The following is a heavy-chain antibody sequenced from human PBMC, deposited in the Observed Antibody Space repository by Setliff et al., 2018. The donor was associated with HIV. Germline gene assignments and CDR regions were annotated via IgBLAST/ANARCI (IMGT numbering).Heavy chain of an antibody. V-gene: IGHV4-39*02. CDR3: ARDDSVWGGNNWFET. J-gene: IGHJ5*02. Sequence: SETLSLTCAVYNGSFSAYYWAWIRQPPGRGLEWIGCIYYSGSTYYNPSLKSRVTISADTSKNQFSLRLRSVTAADTAMYYCARDDSVWGGNNWFETWGQGTLVTVSS. D-gene: IGHD3-16*01. CDR1: NGSFSAYY. CDR2: IYYSGST.